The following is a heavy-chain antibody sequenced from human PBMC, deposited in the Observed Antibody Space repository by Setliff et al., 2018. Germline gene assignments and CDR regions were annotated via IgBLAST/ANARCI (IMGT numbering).Heavy chain of an antibody. V-gene: IGHV4-61*02. CDR1: GGSISSGSYY. CDR2: IYTSGST. Sequence: SETLSLTCTVSGGSISSGSYYWSWIRQPAGKGLEWIGRIYTSGSTNYNPSLKSRVTISVDTSKNQFSLKLSSVTAADTAVYYCARDSYFWTWYAFDIWGQGTMVTVSS. D-gene: IGHD3-3*01. J-gene: IGHJ3*02. CDR3: ARDSYFWTWYAFDI.